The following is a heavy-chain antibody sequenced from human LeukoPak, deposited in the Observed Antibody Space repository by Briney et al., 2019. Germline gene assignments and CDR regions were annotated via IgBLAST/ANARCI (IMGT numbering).Heavy chain of an antibody. Sequence: ASGKVSCKASGYTFTSYGISWVRQAPGQGLEWMGWISAYNGNTNYAQKLQGRVTMTTDTSTSTAYMELRSLRSDDTAVYYCARFLKSDGSYNYYYGMDVWGQGTTVTVSS. J-gene: IGHJ6*02. D-gene: IGHD2-15*01. CDR3: ARFLKSDGSYNYYYGMDV. V-gene: IGHV1-18*01. CDR1: GYTFTSYG. CDR2: ISAYNGNT.